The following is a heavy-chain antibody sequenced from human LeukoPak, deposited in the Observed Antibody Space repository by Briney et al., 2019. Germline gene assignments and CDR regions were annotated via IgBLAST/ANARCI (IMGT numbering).Heavy chain of an antibody. Sequence: ASVKVSCKASGYTFSSYGISWVRQAPGQGLEWMRWISAYNGNTNSVQKFQGRVTMTTDTSTSTAYMELRSLRSDDTAVYYCARGSMVWGVIGWGQGTLVTVSS. D-gene: IGHD3-10*01. J-gene: IGHJ4*02. V-gene: IGHV1-18*01. CDR1: GYTFSSYG. CDR2: ISAYNGNT. CDR3: ARGSMVWGVIG.